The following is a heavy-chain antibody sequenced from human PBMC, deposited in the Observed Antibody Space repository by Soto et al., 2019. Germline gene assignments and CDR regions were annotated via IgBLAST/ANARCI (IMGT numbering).Heavy chain of an antibody. Sequence: GASVKVSCKASGYTFTSYDINWVRQATGQGLEWMGWINAGNGNTKYSQKFQGRVTITRDTSASTAYMELSSLRSEDTAVYYCARSIVVVTALDYWGQGTLVTFSS. V-gene: IGHV1-3*01. D-gene: IGHD2-21*02. J-gene: IGHJ4*02. CDR2: INAGNGNT. CDR3: ARSIVVVTALDY. CDR1: GYTFTSYD.